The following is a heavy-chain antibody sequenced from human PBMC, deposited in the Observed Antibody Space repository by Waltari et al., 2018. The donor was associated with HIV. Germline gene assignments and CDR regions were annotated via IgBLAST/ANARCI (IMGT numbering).Heavy chain of an antibody. D-gene: IGHD3-9*01. J-gene: IGHJ6*02. CDR2: ISYDGSNK. CDR1: GFTFSSYG. CDR3: AKVLGSDILTGYSYYYYGMDV. V-gene: IGHV3-30*18. Sequence: QVQLVESGGGVVQPGRSLRLSCAASGFTFSSYGMHWVRPAPGKGLEWVAVISYDGSNKYYADSVKGRFTISRDNSKNTLYLQMNSLRAEDTAVYYCAKVLGSDILTGYSYYYYGMDVWGQGTTVTVSS.